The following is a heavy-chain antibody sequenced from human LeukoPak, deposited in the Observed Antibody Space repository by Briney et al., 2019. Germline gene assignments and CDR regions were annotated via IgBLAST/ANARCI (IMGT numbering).Heavy chain of an antibody. CDR1: GFTFSDYW. CDR2: IKQDGSEK. J-gene: IGHJ4*02. D-gene: IGHD3-22*01. CDR3: TREMVMIDY. Sequence: PGGSLRLSCAASGFTFSDYWMSWVRQAPGKGLEWAANIKQDGSEKYYVGSVKGRFTISRDNAKSSLYLQMNSLRAEDTAVYYCTREMVMIDYWGQGNLVTVSS. V-gene: IGHV3-7*03.